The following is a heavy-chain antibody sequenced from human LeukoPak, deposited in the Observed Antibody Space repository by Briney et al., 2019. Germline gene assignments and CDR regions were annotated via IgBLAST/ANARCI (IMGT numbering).Heavy chain of an antibody. CDR2: IYHSGST. V-gene: IGHV4-38-2*01. D-gene: IGHD3-3*01. Sequence: SETLSLTCAVSDYSISSGYYWGWIRQPPGKGLEWIGSIYHSGSTYYNPSLKSRVTISVDTSKNQFSLKLSSVTAADTAVYYCARHRRLNAWSGYYRPFDYWGQGTLVTVSS. J-gene: IGHJ4*02. CDR1: DYSISSGYY. CDR3: ARHRRLNAWSGYYRPFDY.